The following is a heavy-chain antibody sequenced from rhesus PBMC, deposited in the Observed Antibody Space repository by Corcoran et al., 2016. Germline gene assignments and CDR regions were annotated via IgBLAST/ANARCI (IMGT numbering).Heavy chain of an antibody. CDR3: ARGRTGYPTLFDD. V-gene: IGHV4-122*02. Sequence: QVQLQESGPGLVKPSETLSLTCAVPGYSISSGYYWSWIRQPPGKGLEWIGYITDSGSTSYNPSLKSRVTISRDTSKSQFSLKLSSVTAADTAVYYCARGRTGYPTLFDDWGQGVLVTVSS. D-gene: IGHD3-3*01. CDR1: GYSISSGYY. CDR2: ITDSGST. J-gene: IGHJ4*01.